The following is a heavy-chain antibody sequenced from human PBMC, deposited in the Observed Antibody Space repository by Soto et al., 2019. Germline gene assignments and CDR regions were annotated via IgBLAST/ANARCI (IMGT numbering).Heavy chain of an antibody. CDR3: ARDSHLWELPSHGMDV. CDR2: ISAYNGNT. J-gene: IGHJ6*02. V-gene: IGHV1-18*01. CDR1: GYTFTSYG. D-gene: IGHD1-26*01. Sequence: QVQRVQSGAEVKKPGASVKVSCKASGYTFTSYGISWVRQAPGQGLEWMGWISAYNGNTNYAQKLQGRVTMTTDTSTSTAYMELRSLRSDDTAVYYCARDSHLWELPSHGMDVWGQGTTVTVSS.